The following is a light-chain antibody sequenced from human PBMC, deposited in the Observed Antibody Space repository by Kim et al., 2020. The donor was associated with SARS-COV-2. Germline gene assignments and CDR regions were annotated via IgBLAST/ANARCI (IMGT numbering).Light chain of an antibody. J-gene: IGLJ3*02. CDR2: EVT. CDR3: SSYAGSNNLV. V-gene: IGLV2-8*01. Sequence: QSALTQPPSASGSPGQSVTISCTGTSSDVGVYNYVSWYQQHPGKAPKLMIYEVTERPSGVPDRFSGSKSGNTASLTVSGLQAEDEADYYCSSYAGSNNLVFGGGTKLTV. CDR1: SSDVGVYNY.